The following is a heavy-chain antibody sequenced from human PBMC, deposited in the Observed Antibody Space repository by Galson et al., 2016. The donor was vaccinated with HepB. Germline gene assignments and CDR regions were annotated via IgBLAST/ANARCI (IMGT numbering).Heavy chain of an antibody. CDR1: GYSFSSYW. J-gene: IGHJ4*02. V-gene: IGHV5-10-1*01. CDR3: ARHRGRHGYNDFDY. CDR2: VDPGDSYG. Sequence: QSGAEVKEPGESLRISCKGSGYSFSSYWITWVRQRPGKGLEWIGRVDPGDSYGNYSPFFQGHVTISADKSISTASLQWTNLKASDTAMYYCARHRGRHGYNDFDYWGQGTLVTVSS. D-gene: IGHD5-24*01.